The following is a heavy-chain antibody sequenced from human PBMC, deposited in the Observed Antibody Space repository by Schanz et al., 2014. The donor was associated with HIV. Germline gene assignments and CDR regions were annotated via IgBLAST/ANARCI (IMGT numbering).Heavy chain of an antibody. CDR2: ISSSGSTI. CDR3: ARDVGAGANEY. D-gene: IGHD1-26*01. J-gene: IGHJ4*02. V-gene: IGHV3-48*04. Sequence: EVQLLESGGGLVQPGGSLRLTCAASGLTFSGSAMNWAPQPPGKGPEWVSYISSSGSTIYYADSVKGRFTISRDNAKNSLFLQMNSLRAEDTAMYYCARDVGAGANEYWGQGTLVTVSS. CDR1: GLTFSGSA.